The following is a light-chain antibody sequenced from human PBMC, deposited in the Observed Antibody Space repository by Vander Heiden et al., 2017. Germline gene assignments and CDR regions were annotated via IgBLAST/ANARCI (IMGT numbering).Light chain of an antibody. CDR1: QSVSSN. CDR2: GAS. CDR3: QQSNNWPLT. Sequence: EIVMTQSPATLSVSPGERATLPCRASQSVSSNLAWYQQKPGQAPRLLIYGASTRATGIPARFSGSGSGTEFTLTISSLQSEDFAVYYCQQSNNWPLTFGQGTKVEIK. V-gene: IGKV3-15*01. J-gene: IGKJ1*01.